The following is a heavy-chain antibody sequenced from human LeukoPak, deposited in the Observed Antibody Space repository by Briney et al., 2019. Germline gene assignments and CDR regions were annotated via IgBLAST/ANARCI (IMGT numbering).Heavy chain of an antibody. V-gene: IGHV3-74*01. CDR2: ITSDGSST. Sequence: PGGSLRLSCEASQFTFSSYWMHWVRQAPGKGLVWVSFITSDGSSTSYADYVKGRFTISRDNAKNMLYLQMNSLRAEDTAVYYCARDGSLPDYWGQGTLVTVSS. CDR1: QFTFSSYW. D-gene: IGHD5-12*01. CDR3: ARDGSLPDY. J-gene: IGHJ4*02.